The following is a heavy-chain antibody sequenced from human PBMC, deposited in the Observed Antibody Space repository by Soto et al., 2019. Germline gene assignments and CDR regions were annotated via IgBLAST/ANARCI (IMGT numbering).Heavy chain of an antibody. CDR2: IYHSGST. Sequence: PSETLSLTCAVSGGSISSGGYSWRWIRQPPGKGLEWIGYIYHSGSTYYNPSLKSRVTISVDTSKNQFSLKLSSVTAADTAVYYCARAPSGMVRGGTTSWFDPWGQGTLVTVSS. CDR3: ARAPSGMVRGGTTSWFDP. CDR1: GGSISSGGYS. D-gene: IGHD3-10*01. J-gene: IGHJ5*02. V-gene: IGHV4-30-2*05.